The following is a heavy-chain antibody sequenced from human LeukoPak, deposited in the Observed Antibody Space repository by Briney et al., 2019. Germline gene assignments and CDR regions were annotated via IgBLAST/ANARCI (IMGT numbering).Heavy chain of an antibody. D-gene: IGHD6-19*01. CDR1: GGTFSSYA. J-gene: IGHJ4*02. CDR3: AREVAVAGAPDY. V-gene: IGHV1-69*04. Sequence: GASVKVSCKASGGTFSSYAISWVRQAPGQGLEWMGRIIPILGIANYAQKFQGRVTITADKSTSTAYMELSSLRSEDTAVYYCAREVAVAGAPDYWGQGTLVTVSS. CDR2: IIPILGIA.